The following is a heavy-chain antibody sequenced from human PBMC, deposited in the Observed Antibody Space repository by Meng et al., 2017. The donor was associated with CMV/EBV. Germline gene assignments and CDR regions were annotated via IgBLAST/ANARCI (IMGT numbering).Heavy chain of an antibody. D-gene: IGHD2-2*02. CDR3: ARDCSSTSCYTGFDY. V-gene: IGHV3-66*02. J-gene: IGHJ4*02. CDR1: GFTVSSNY. CDR2: IYSGAST. Sequence: GGSLRLSCAASGFTVSSNYMSWVRQAPGKGLEWVSVIYSGASTYYADSVKGRFTISRDNSKNTLYLQMNSLRAEDTAVYYCARDCSSTSCYTGFDYWGQGTLVTVSS.